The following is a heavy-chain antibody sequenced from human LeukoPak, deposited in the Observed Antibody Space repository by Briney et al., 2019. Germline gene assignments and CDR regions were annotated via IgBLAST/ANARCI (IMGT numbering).Heavy chain of an antibody. CDR3: ARDPATTDYAFDI. Sequence: PGGSLRLSCAASGFTFNNYNMNWVRQAPGKALEWVSSITSSGTYIFYADSVKGRFTISRDNSKNTLYLQMNSLRAEDTAVYYCARDPATTDYAFDIWGQGTMVTVSS. D-gene: IGHD6-25*01. CDR2: ITSSGTYI. V-gene: IGHV3-21*01. J-gene: IGHJ3*02. CDR1: GFTFNNYN.